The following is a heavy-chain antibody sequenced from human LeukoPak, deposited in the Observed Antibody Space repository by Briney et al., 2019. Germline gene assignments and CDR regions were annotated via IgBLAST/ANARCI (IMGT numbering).Heavy chain of an antibody. CDR1: GGSFSGYY. V-gene: IGHV4-34*01. J-gene: IGHJ4*02. Sequence: SETLSLTCAVYGGSFSGYYWSWIRQPPGKGLEWIGEIYHSGSTNYNPSLRSRVTISVDKSDNQFSLKLNSMTAADTAVYYCARNAGNSDVDYWGQGTLVTVSS. CDR2: IYHSGST. CDR3: ARNAGNSDVDY. D-gene: IGHD4-23*01.